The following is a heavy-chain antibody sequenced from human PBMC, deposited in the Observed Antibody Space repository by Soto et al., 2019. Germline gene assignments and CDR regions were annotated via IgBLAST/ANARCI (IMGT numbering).Heavy chain of an antibody. CDR2: MNPNSGNT. CDR3: ARVPYYYDSSGYYNWFDP. CDR1: GYTFTSYD. J-gene: IGHJ5*02. V-gene: IGHV1-8*01. D-gene: IGHD3-22*01. Sequence: ASVKVSCKASGYTFTSYDINWVRQATGQGLEWMGWMNPNSGNTGYAQKFRGRVTMTRNTSISTAYMELSSLRSEDTAVYYCARVPYYYDSSGYYNWFDPWGQGTLVTVSS.